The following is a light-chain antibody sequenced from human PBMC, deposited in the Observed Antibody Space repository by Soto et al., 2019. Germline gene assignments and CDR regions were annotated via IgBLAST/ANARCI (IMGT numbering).Light chain of an antibody. CDR2: EVS. CDR3: TSYTSTNTVV. CDR1: SSDVGGYNY. Sequence: QSVLTQPASVSGSPGQSITISCTGTSSDVGGYNYVSWYQHHPGKAPKLMIYEVSTRPSGVSNRFSGSKSGNTASLTISGLQAEDEADYYCTSYTSTNTVVFGGGTKLTVL. J-gene: IGLJ2*01. V-gene: IGLV2-14*01.